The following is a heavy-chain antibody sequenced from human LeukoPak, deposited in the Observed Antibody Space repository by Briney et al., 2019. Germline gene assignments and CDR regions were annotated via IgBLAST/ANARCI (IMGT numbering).Heavy chain of an antibody. CDR1: GFTFSSYS. V-gene: IGHV3-49*04. Sequence: GGSLRLSCAASGFTFSSYSMNWVRQAPGKGLEWVGFIRSKAYGGTTEYAASVKGRFTISRDDSKSIAYLQMNSLKTEDTAVYYCTRVVPAATYYYYYYMDVWGKGTTVTVSS. D-gene: IGHD2-2*01. CDR2: IRSKAYGGTT. J-gene: IGHJ6*03. CDR3: TRVVPAATYYYYYYMDV.